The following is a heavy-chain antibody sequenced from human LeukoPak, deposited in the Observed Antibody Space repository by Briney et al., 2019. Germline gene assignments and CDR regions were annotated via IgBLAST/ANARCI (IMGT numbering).Heavy chain of an antibody. Sequence: ASVKVSCKASGYTFTGYYMHWVRQAPGQGLEWMGRINPNSGGTNYAQKFLGRVTMTRDTSISTAYMELSRLRSDDTAVYYCARVAEDGYNWFDPWGQGTLVTVSS. D-gene: IGHD5-24*01. CDR3: ARVAEDGYNWFDP. CDR2: INPNSGGT. CDR1: GYTFTGYY. V-gene: IGHV1-2*06. J-gene: IGHJ5*02.